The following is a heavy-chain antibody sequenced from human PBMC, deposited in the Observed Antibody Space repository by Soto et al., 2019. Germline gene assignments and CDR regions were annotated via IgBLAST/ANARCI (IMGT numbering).Heavy chain of an antibody. CDR3: ASXDYGDYVSYYYYYGMDV. J-gene: IGHJ6*02. D-gene: IGHD4-17*01. CDR1: GGSISSSSYY. CDR2: IYYSGST. Sequence: SETLSLTCAVSGGSISSSSYYWGWIRQPPGKGLEWIGSIYYSGSTYYNPSLKSRVTISVDTSKNQFSLKLSSVTAADTAVYYCASXDYGDYVSYYYYYGMDVWGQGTTVTVSS. V-gene: IGHV4-39*01.